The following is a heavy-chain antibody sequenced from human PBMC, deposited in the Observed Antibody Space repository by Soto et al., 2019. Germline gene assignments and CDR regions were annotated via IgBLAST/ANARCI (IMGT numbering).Heavy chain of an antibody. CDR3: AKNGDYDILTGPFFDY. V-gene: IGHV3-23*01. CDR2: ISGSGGST. D-gene: IGHD3-9*01. CDR1: GFTFSSYA. Sequence: GGSLRLSCAASGFTFSSYAMSWVRQAPGKGLEWVSAISGSGGSTYYADSVKGRFTISRDNSKNTLYLQMNSLRAEDTAVYYCAKNGDYDILTGPFFDYWGQGTLVTVSS. J-gene: IGHJ4*02.